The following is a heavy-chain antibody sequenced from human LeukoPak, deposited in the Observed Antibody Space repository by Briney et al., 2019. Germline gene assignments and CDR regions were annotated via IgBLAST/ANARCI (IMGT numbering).Heavy chain of an antibody. J-gene: IGHJ3*01. CDR3: AREVPGAMNAFDV. D-gene: IGHD2-2*01. Sequence: GRSLRLSCAASGFTFSSYAMHWVRQAPGKGLEWVAVISYDGSNKYYADSVKGRFTISRDNSKNTLYLQMNSLRAEDSAVYYCAREVPGAMNAFDVWGRGTMLTVSS. V-gene: IGHV3-30-3*01. CDR1: GFTFSSYA. CDR2: ISYDGSNK.